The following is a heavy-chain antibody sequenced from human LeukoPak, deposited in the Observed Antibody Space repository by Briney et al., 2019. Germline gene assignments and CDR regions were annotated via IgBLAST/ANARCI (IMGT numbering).Heavy chain of an antibody. CDR2: INHSGST. Sequence: SETLSLTCAVYGGSFSGYSWSWIRQPPGKGLEWIGEINHSGSTNYNPSLKSRVTISVDTSKNQFSLKLSSVTAADTAVYYCARPPYPSSGTYYFYYGGQGTLVTVSA. CDR3: ARPPYPSSGTYYFYY. CDR1: GGSFSGYS. J-gene: IGHJ4*02. D-gene: IGHD3-10*01. V-gene: IGHV4-34*01.